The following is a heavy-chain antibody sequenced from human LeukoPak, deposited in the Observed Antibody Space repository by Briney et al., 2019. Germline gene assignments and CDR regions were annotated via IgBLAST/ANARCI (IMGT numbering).Heavy chain of an antibody. CDR1: GFTFGSYA. D-gene: IGHD6-13*01. V-gene: IGHV3-23*01. Sequence: GGSLRLSCAASGFTFGSYAMSWVRQAPGRGLEWVSAISGSGGSTYYADSVKGRFTISRDNSKNTLYLQMNSLRAEDTAVYYCAVQQQLAYFDYWGQGTLVTVSS. J-gene: IGHJ4*02. CDR2: ISGSGGST. CDR3: AVQQQLAYFDY.